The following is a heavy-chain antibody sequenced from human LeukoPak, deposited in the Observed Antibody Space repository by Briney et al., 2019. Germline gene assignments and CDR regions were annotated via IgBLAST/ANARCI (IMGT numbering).Heavy chain of an antibody. CDR1: GFTFSSYA. D-gene: IGHD3-22*01. J-gene: IGHJ4*02. V-gene: IGHV3-23*01. CDR2: ISGSGGST. Sequence: GGSLRLSCAASGFTFSSYAMSWVRQAPGKGLEWVSAISGSGGSTYYADSVKGRLTISRDNSKNTLYLQMNSLRAEDTAVYYCAKEGAGITMIVVVITPTFDYWGQGTLVTVSS. CDR3: AKEGAGITMIVVVITPTFDY.